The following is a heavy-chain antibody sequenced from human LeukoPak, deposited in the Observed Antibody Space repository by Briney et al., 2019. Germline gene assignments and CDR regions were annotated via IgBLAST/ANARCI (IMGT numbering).Heavy chain of an antibody. J-gene: IGHJ6*02. CDR3: ARGGPDFWSGYRLYGMDV. CDR2: IYYSGST. CDR1: GGSISSYY. D-gene: IGHD3-3*01. Sequence: SETLSLTCTVSGGSISSYYWSWIRQPPGKGLEWNGYIYYSGSTNYNPSLKSRVTISVDTSKNQFSLKLSSVTAAGTAVYYCARGGPDFWSGYRLYGMDVWGQGTTVTVSS. V-gene: IGHV4-59*01.